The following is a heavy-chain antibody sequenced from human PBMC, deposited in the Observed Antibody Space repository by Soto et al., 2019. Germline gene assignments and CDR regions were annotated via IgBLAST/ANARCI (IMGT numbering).Heavy chain of an antibody. CDR3: ARDDFDWLNYYYGMDV. Sequence: GGSLRLSCAASGFAFGSYGMHWFRHSACKWLEWVAVIWYDGSNKYYADSVKGRFTISRDNSKNTLYLQMNSLRAEDTAVYYCARDDFDWLNYYYGMDVWGQGTTVTVSS. D-gene: IGHD3-9*01. V-gene: IGHV3-33*01. CDR1: GFAFGSYG. J-gene: IGHJ6*02. CDR2: IWYDGSNK.